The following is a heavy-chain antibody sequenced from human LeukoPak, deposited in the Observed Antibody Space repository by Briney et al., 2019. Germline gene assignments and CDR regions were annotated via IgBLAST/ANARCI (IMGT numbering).Heavy chain of an antibody. V-gene: IGHV4-59*01. CDR1: GGSISSYY. CDR2: IYYSGST. CDR3: AREYCSGGSCYSGWFDP. Sequence: SETLSLTCTVSGGSISSYYWSWIRQPPGKGLEWIGYIYYSGSTNYNPSLKSRVTISVDTSKNQFPLKLSSVTAADTAVYYCAREYCSGGSCYSGWFDPWGQGTLVTVSS. D-gene: IGHD2-15*01. J-gene: IGHJ5*02.